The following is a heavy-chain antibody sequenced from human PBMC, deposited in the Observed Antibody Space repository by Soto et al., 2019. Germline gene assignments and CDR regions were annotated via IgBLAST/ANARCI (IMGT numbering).Heavy chain of an antibody. CDR2: ISGSGSST. V-gene: IGHV3-23*01. CDR1: GFTFSSYA. D-gene: IGHD3-3*01. Sequence: DVQLLQSGGGLVQPGGSLTLSCVVSGFTFSSYALSWVRQAPGKGLEWVSGISGSGSSTYYSDSVRGRFTISRDNSENTLFLQMKSLRVEDTAVYYCAWREVLGDDFSKPGGDYGLDVWGRGTTVIVSS. J-gene: IGHJ6*02. CDR3: AWREVLGDDFSKPGGDYGLDV.